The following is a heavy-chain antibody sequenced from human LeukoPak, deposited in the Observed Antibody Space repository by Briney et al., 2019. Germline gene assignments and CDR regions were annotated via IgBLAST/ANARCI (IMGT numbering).Heavy chain of an antibody. CDR3: AKGRWELLLLDAFDI. J-gene: IGHJ3*02. D-gene: IGHD1-26*01. CDR1: GFTFSGYG. CDR2: IRYDGSNK. Sequence: GGSLRLSCAASGFTFSGYGMHWVRQAPGKGLEWVAFIRYDGSNKYYADSVKGRFTISRDNSKNTLYLQMNSLRAEDTAVYYCAKGRWELLLLDAFDIWGQGTMVTVSS. V-gene: IGHV3-30*02.